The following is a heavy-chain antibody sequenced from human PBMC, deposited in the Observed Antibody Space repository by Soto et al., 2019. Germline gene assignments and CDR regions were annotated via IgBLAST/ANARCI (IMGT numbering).Heavy chain of an antibody. V-gene: IGHV1-69*06. Sequence: QVQLVQSGAEVKKPGSSVKVSCKASGGTFSSYAISWVRQAPGQGLEWMGGIIPIFGTANYAQKLQGRVTVTADKATSTAYMELGSRRSEDTDVYYCERGSRFVELLTHFSYYYYGMDVWGQGTTVTVSS. J-gene: IGHJ6*02. CDR1: GGTFSSYA. CDR2: IIPIFGTA. D-gene: IGHD3-3*01. CDR3: ERGSRFVELLTHFSYYYYGMDV.